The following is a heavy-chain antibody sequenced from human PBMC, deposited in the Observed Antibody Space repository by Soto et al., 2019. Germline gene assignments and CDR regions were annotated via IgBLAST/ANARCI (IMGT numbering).Heavy chain of an antibody. J-gene: IGHJ6*02. CDR1: GFTFSSYA. Sequence: GGSLRLSCAASGFTFSSYAMSWVRQAPGKGLEWVSAISGSGGSTYYADSVKGRFTISRDNSKNTLYLQMNSLRAEDTAVYYCAKGITMVRGVIRDYYYYGMDVWGQGTTVTVSS. D-gene: IGHD3-10*01. CDR2: ISGSGGST. V-gene: IGHV3-23*01. CDR3: AKGITMVRGVIRDYYYYGMDV.